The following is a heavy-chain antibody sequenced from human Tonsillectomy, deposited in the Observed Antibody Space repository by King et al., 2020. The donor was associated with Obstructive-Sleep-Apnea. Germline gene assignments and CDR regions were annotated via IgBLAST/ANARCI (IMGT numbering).Heavy chain of an antibody. CDR1: GFSFRDSV. J-gene: IGHJ3*02. Sequence: VQLVESGGGVVQPGRSLRLSCDASGFSFRDSVMHWVRRAPGKGLDCVSAILHDGIRKYFSASEKARFTISRDNSKNTLYLQMNSLRPEDAGVYYCVRESYSSGYCGVFDIWGQGTMVTVSS. D-gene: IGHD3-22*01. CDR2: ILHDGIRK. V-gene: IGHV3-30*04. CDR3: VRESYSSGYCGVFDI.